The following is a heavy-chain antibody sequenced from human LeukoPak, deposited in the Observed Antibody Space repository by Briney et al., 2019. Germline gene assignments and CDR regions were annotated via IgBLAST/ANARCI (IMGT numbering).Heavy chain of an antibody. J-gene: IGHJ4*02. V-gene: IGHV3-48*03. D-gene: IGHD1-26*01. Sequence: GGSLRLSCAASGFTFSRYAMHWARQAPGKGLEWVSYISSSGSTIYYADSVKGRFTISRDNAKNSLYLQMNSLRAEDTAVYYCAREVFGELLGMDYWGQGTLVTVSS. CDR2: ISSSGSTI. CDR3: AREVFGELLGMDY. CDR1: GFTFSRYA.